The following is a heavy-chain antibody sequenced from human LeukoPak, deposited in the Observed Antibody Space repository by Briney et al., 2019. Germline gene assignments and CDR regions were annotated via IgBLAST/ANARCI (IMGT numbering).Heavy chain of an antibody. CDR2: IRYDGSNK. J-gene: IGHJ5*02. V-gene: IGHV3-30*02. CDR1: EFSVGSNY. D-gene: IGHD3-10*01. CDR3: AKPTFGFGESGWFDP. Sequence: PGGSLRLSCAASEFSVGSNYMTWVRQAPGKGLEWVAFIRYDGSNKYYADSVKGRFTISRDNSKNTLYLQMNSLRAEDTAVYYCAKPTFGFGESGWFDPWGQGTLVTVSS.